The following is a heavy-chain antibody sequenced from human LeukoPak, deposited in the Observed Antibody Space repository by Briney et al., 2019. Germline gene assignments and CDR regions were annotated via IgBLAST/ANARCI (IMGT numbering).Heavy chain of an antibody. J-gene: IGHJ4*02. CDR2: INAGKGNT. CDR1: EYTFRSYS. Sequence: GASVKVSCKAFEYTFRSYSIHWVRQAPGQRLEWMGWINAGKGNTKYSQNLQGRVTVTGDTSASTAYMELSSLTSEDTAVYYCAGPLVTLGSAVAGTGDYWGQGTLVTVSS. D-gene: IGHD6-19*01. V-gene: IGHV1-3*01. CDR3: AGPLVTLGSAVAGTGDY.